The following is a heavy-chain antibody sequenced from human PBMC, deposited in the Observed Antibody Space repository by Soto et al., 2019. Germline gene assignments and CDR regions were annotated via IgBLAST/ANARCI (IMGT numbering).Heavy chain of an antibody. V-gene: IGHV4-34*01. D-gene: IGHD1-1*01. CDR3: ARVERGTATTVVDAFDI. CDR1: GGFVSSGSYY. J-gene: IGHJ3*02. CDR2: MSHSGGT. Sequence: QVQLQQWGAGLLKPSETLSLTCAVYGGFVSSGSYYWSWIRQPPGKGLEWIGEMSHSGGTHFNPSLKSRVTISVDTSTNQSALKMNCVTAAVTALYYCARVERGTATTVVDAFDIWGPGTMGTVSS.